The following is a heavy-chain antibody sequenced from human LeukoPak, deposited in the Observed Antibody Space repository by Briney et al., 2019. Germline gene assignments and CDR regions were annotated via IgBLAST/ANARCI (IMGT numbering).Heavy chain of an antibody. J-gene: IGHJ4*02. CDR2: FYSDGST. V-gene: IGHV3-53*01. Sequence: GGSLRLSCVASGFIVSDNYMSWVRQAPGKGLEWVSAFYSDGSTYYVDSVKGRFIISRDDSKNTLYLQRNSLRAEDTAVYYCARGLSGYASSLGYWGQGTLVTVSA. CDR3: ARGLSGYASSLGY. CDR1: GFIVSDNY. D-gene: IGHD6-6*01.